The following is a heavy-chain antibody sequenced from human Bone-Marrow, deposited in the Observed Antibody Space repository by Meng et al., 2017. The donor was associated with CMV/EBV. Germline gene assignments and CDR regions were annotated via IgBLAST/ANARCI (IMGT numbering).Heavy chain of an antibody. CDR3: ARDKRDSSWASPAYYYYYVMDV. CDR2: SYHSGST. J-gene: IGHJ6*02. V-gene: IGHV4-4*02. Sequence: GSPRLSCAVSGGSISSSNWWSWVRQPPGKGLEWIGESYHSGSTNYNPSLKSRVTISVDKSKNQFSLKLSSVTAADTAVYYCARDKRDSSWASPAYYYYYVMDVWGQGTTVTVSS. D-gene: IGHD6-13*01. CDR1: GGSISSSNW.